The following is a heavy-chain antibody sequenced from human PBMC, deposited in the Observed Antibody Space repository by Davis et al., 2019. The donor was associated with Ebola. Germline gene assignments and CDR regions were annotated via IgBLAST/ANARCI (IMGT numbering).Heavy chain of an antibody. CDR1: GFTFSSYW. CDR3: AKSPKAVAGWGVFDY. CDR2: INGDETIT. J-gene: IGHJ4*02. Sequence: HTGGSLRLSCAASGFTFSSYWMHWVRQAPGKGLVWVSRINGDETITAYADSVKGRFAISRDNTKNTLYLQMNSLRAEDTAVYYCAKSPKAVAGWGVFDYWGQGTLVTVSS. V-gene: IGHV3-74*01. D-gene: IGHD6-19*01.